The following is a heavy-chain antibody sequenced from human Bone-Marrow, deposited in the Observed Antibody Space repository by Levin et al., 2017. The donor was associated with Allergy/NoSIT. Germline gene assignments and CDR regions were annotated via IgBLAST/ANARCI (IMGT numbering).Heavy chain of an antibody. CDR2: IIPIFGTV. V-gene: IGHV1-69*01. D-gene: IGHD4-11*01. CDR3: AKLGEYSNGTVDS. CDR1: GDTFSSHT. J-gene: IGHJ4*02. Sequence: KISCKASGDTFSSHTISWLRQAPGQGLEGLEWMGGIIPIFGTVNYAQKFQDRVTITADESTSTAYMELSSLTSEHTAVYYCAKLGEYSNGTVDSWGQGTRVTVSS.